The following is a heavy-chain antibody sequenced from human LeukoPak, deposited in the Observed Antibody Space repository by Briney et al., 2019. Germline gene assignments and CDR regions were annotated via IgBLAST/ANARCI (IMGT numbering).Heavy chain of an antibody. D-gene: IGHD6-6*01. V-gene: IGHV3-15*01. Sequence: GGSLRLSCAASGFTFSDAWMTWVRQAPGKGLECVGFIQSRTDGGTTDSAAPVKGRFSVSRDDSKNMLYLQMNSLQSEDTAVYYCTTWSSQFDYWGQGTLVTVSS. CDR2: IQSRTDGGTT. J-gene: IGHJ4*02. CDR3: TTWSSQFDY. CDR1: GFTFSDAW.